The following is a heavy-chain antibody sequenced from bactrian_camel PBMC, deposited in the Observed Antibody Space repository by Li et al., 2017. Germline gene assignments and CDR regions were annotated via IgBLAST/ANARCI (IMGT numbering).Heavy chain of an antibody. J-gene: IGHJ4*01. CDR1: DHVFASKC. CDR2: INAPEST. D-gene: IGHD2*01. V-gene: IGHV3S53*01. CDR3: AADPPYTYGDDLLTSEYFSH. Sequence: HVQLVESGGGSAQAGGSLKLSCTIPDHVFASKCGMAWYRQAPGKEREFVSSINAPESTTYSDSVKGRFSIAQDSAKNQFYLQMNDLLPGDTAVYYCAADPPYTYGDDLLTSEYFSHWGQGTQVTVS.